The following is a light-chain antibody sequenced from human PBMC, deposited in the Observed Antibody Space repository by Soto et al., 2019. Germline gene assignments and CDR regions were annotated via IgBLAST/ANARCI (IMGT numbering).Light chain of an antibody. CDR3: QQYGSSPLK. CDR2: KAS. V-gene: IGKV1-5*03. Sequence: IQMTKSPSSLSGSVRYRVSITCRASQTISSWLAWYQQKPGKAPKLLIYKASTLKSGVPSRFSGSGSGTDFTLTISRLEPEDFAVYYCQQYGSSPLKFGGLTKV. CDR1: QTISSW. J-gene: IGKJ4*02.